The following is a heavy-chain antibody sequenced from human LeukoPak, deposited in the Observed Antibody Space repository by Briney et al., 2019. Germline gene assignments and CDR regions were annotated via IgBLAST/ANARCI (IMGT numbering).Heavy chain of an antibody. D-gene: IGHD5-12*01. CDR3: ARQSGYDYAFHI. CDR1: GYTFTGYY. V-gene: IGHV1-2*02. CDR2: INPSSGGT. Sequence: ASVNVSCKASGYTFTGYYMHWVRQAPGQGLEWMGWINPSSGGTNYAQKFQGRVTMTRDTSISTAYMELSRLRSDDTAVYYCARQSGYDYAFHIWGQGTMVTVSS. J-gene: IGHJ3*02.